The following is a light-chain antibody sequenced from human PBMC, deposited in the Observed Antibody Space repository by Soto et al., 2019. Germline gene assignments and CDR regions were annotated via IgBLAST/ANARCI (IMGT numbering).Light chain of an antibody. V-gene: IGKV3-15*01. J-gene: IGKJ5*01. CDR3: QQYVDWPPIT. CDR2: GAS. Sequence: EIVMTQSPATLSVSPGERATLSCRASQSVSSDLAWYQQKPGQAPRLLIYGASTRATGIPARFSGSGSGTDFTLTISSLQSEDFAIYYCQQYVDWPPITFGQGTRLEIK. CDR1: QSVSSD.